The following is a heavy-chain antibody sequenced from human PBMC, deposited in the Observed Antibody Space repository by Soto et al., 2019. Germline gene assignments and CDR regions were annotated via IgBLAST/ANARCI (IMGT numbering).Heavy chain of an antibody. CDR3: AREYDFWSSYPSVYFDY. V-gene: IGHV3-74*01. CDR2: IMRDGSTT. D-gene: IGHD3-3*01. Sequence: EVQLVESGVGLVQRGGSLRLSCASSGFSFSSYWMHWVRQAPGKGLVWVSRIMRDGSTTAYADSVKGRFIISRDNAKNTLYRQMNSLRAEDTAGYYCAREYDFWSSYPSVYFDYWGQGNLVTVSS. CDR1: GFSFSSYW. J-gene: IGHJ4*02.